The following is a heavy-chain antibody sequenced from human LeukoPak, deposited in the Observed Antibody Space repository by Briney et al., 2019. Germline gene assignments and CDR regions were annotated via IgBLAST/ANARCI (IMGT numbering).Heavy chain of an antibody. CDR2: FDPEDGET. D-gene: IGHD1-26*01. J-gene: IGHJ4*02. CDR1: GYTLTELS. Sequence: GASVKVSCKVSGYTLTELSMHWVRQAPGKGLEWMGGFDPEDGETIYAQKFQGRVIMTEDTSTDTAYMELSSLRSEDTAVYYCATDVRLVGATRDYWGQGTLVTVSS. CDR3: ATDVRLVGATRDY. V-gene: IGHV1-24*01.